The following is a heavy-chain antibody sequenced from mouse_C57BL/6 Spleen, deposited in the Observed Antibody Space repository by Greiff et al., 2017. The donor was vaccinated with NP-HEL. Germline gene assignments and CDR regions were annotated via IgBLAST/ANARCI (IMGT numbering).Heavy chain of an antibody. J-gene: IGHJ4*01. CDR3: GGGPGYYYAMDY. V-gene: IGHV10-1*01. D-gene: IGHD3-2*02. CDR1: GFSFNTYA. CDR2: IRSKSNNYAT. Sequence: VQLVESGGGLVQPKGSLKLSCAASGFSFNTYAMNWVRQAPGKGLEWVARIRSKSNNYATYYADSVKDRFTISRDDSESMLYLQMNNLKTEDTAMYYCGGGPGYYYAMDYWGQGTSVTVSS.